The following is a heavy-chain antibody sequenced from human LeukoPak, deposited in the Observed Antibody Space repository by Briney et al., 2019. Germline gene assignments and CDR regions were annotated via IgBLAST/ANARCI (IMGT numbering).Heavy chain of an antibody. D-gene: IGHD3-3*01. Sequence: GASVKVSCKASGYTFTSYYMHWVRQAPGQGLEWMGIINPSGGSTSYAQKFQGRVTMTEDTSTDTAYMELSSLRSEDTAVYYCATGLLRFLEWLSPLDYWGQGTLVTVSS. CDR2: INPSGGST. CDR1: GYTFTSYY. V-gene: IGHV1-46*01. CDR3: ATGLLRFLEWLSPLDY. J-gene: IGHJ4*02.